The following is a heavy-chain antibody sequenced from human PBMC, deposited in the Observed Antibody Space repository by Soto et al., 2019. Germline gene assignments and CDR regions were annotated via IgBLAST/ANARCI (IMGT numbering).Heavy chain of an antibody. J-gene: IGHJ5*02. D-gene: IGHD3-9*01. CDR1: GGSFSGNY. V-gene: IGHV4-34*01. CDR2: VNHSGTT. CDR3: ARGRDEILTIRMHNLFAC. Sequence: SATLSLTYTVYGGSFSGNYWSWIRQPPGKGLEWIGEVNHSGTTHYNPSLKSPVTISLHTSKNQFSLQLSSVTAADTAVYYCARGRDEILTIRMHNLFACPAQGTSVTGSA.